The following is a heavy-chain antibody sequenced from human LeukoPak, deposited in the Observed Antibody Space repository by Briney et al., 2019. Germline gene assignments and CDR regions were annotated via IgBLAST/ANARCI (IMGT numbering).Heavy chain of an antibody. CDR3: ARSLYGVNTWFDY. J-gene: IGHJ4*02. CDR1: GYSFTSYW. CDR2: IYPGDSDT. V-gene: IGHV5-51*01. D-gene: IGHD4/OR15-4a*01. Sequence: GESLKISCRGSGYSFTSYWIGWVRQLPGKGLEWMGIIYPGDSDTRYSPSFQGQVAISADKSISTAYLQWSSLKASDTAMYYCARSLYGVNTWFDYWGQGTLVTVSS.